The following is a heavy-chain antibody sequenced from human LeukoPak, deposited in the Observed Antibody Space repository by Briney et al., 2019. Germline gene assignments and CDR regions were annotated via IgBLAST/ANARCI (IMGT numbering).Heavy chain of an antibody. CDR1: GFTFSSYW. J-gene: IGHJ4*02. CDR3: ARSPEKPGIAAAEFDY. V-gene: IGHV3-7*01. CDR2: IKQGGSEK. Sequence: PGGSLRLSCAASGFTFSSYWMSWVRQAPGKGLEWVANIKQGGSEKYYVDSVKGRFTISRDNAKNSLYLQMNSLRAEDTAVYYCARSPEKPGIAAAEFDYWGQGTLVTVSS. D-gene: IGHD6-13*01.